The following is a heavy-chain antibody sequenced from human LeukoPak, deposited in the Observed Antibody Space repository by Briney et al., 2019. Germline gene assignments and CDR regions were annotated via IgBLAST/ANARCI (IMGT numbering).Heavy chain of an antibody. Sequence: SETLSLTCTVSGGSISSYYWSWIRQPPGKGLEWIGYIYYSGSTNYNPSLKSRVTISVDTSKNQFSLKLSSVTAADTAVYYCARGGLWSGYYTGWFDPWGQGTLVTVSS. D-gene: IGHD3-3*01. CDR3: ARGGLWSGYYTGWFDP. CDR1: GGSISSYY. CDR2: IYYSGST. J-gene: IGHJ5*02. V-gene: IGHV4-59*12.